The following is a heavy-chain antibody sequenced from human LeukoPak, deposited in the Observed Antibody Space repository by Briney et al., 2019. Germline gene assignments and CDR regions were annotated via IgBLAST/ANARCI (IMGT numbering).Heavy chain of an antibody. CDR2: INWNSVHM. Sequence: GGSLRLSCEASGFTFLNYAMHWVRQAPGKGLEWVSAINWNSVHMNYADSVKGRFTISRDNAKNSLYLQMNSLRAEDTAVYYCARDEFGLLRYFDWLLSGSFDYWGQGTLVTVSS. V-gene: IGHV3-9*01. CDR1: GFTFLNYA. J-gene: IGHJ4*02. D-gene: IGHD3-9*01. CDR3: ARDEFGLLRYFDWLLSGSFDY.